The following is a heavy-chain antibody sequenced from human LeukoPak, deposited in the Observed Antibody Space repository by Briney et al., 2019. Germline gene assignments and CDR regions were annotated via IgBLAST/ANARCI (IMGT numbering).Heavy chain of an antibody. D-gene: IGHD6-13*01. J-gene: IGHJ3*02. V-gene: IGHV3-48*04. CDR3: ARGLATAGQTAFDI. Sequence: GGSLRLSCAASGFTFSSYSMNWVRQAPGKGLEWVSYISSSSSTIYYADSVKGRFTISRDNAENTLYLQMNSLRAEDTAVYYCARGLATAGQTAFDIWGQGTMVTVSS. CDR2: ISSSSSTI. CDR1: GFTFSSYS.